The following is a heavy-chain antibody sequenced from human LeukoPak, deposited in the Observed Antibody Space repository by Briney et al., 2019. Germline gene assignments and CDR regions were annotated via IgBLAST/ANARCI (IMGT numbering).Heavy chain of an antibody. D-gene: IGHD3-22*01. Sequence: GGSLRLSCAASGFTFSSYSMNWVRQAPGKGLEWVSYISSSSSTIYYADSVKGRFTISRDNAKNSLYLQMNSLRAEDTAVYYCAREIPNPRYYDSSGYPSGGYWGQGTLVTVSS. CDR2: ISSSSSTI. CDR1: GFTFSSYS. CDR3: AREIPNPRYYDSSGYPSGGY. J-gene: IGHJ4*02. V-gene: IGHV3-48*04.